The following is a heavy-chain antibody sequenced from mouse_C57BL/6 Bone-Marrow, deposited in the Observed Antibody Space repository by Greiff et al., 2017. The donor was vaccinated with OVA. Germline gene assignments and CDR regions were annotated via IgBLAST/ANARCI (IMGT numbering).Heavy chain of an antibody. J-gene: IGHJ3*01. V-gene: IGHV2-6*01. CDR1: GFSLTSYG. CDR2: IWGVGST. Sequence: VKVEESGPGLVAPSQSLSITCTVSGFSLTSYGVDWVRQSPGKGLEWLGVIWGVGSTNYNSALKSRLSISKDNSKSQVFLKMNSLQTDDTAMYYCARLSPWFAYWGQGTLVTVSA. CDR3: ARLSPWFAY.